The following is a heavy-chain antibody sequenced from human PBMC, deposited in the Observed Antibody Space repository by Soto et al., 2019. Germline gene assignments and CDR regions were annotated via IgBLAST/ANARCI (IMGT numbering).Heavy chain of an antibody. CDR3: LKDAPNCSIDD. CDR2: VSPTGDTV. D-gene: IGHD3-10*02. J-gene: IGHJ4*02. CDR1: GFRFEQYV. V-gene: IGHV3-9*01. Sequence: VQVVASGGGLVQPGRSLRLSCAVSGFRFEQYVMHWVRQAPGKGLECVSTVSPTGDTVDYADSVEGRFTVSRDNAKNSLYLQMNRLKGDDTAFYYCLKDAPNCSIDDWGQGTLVTVSS.